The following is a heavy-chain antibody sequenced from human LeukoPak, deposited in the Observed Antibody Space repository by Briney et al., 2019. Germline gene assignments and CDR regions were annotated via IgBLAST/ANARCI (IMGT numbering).Heavy chain of an antibody. V-gene: IGHV1-69*05. D-gene: IGHD2-2*01. CDR3: ARGGPATLGYCSSTSCYWVAFDI. J-gene: IGHJ3*02. CDR1: GGTFSSYA. CDR2: IIPIFGTA. Sequence: SVKVSCKASGGTFSSYAISWARQAPGQGLEWMGGIIPIFGTANSAQKFQGRVTITTDESTSTAYMELSSLRSEDTAVYYCARGGPATLGYCSSTSCYWVAFDIWGQGTMVTVSS.